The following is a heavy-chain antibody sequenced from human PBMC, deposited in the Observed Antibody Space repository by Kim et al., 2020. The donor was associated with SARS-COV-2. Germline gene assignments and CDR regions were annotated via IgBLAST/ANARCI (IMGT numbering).Heavy chain of an antibody. CDR2: FDPEDGET. V-gene: IGHV1-24*01. D-gene: IGHD3-3*01. CDR1: GYTLTELS. CDR3: ATSITIFSGFDP. J-gene: IGHJ5*02. Sequence: ASVKVSCKVSGYTLTELSMHWVRQAPGKGLEWMGGFDPEDGETIYAQKFQGRVTMTEDTSTDTAYMELSSLRSEDTAVYYCATSITIFSGFDPWAQGTLATVPP.